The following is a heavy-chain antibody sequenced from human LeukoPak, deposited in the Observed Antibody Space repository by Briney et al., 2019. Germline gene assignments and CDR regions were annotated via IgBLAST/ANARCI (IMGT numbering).Heavy chain of an antibody. CDR3: ASQGYSNYHPFDY. CDR2: IYYSGST. D-gene: IGHD4-11*01. CDR1: GGSISSSSYY. J-gene: IGHJ4*02. V-gene: IGHV4-39*01. Sequence: PSETLSLTCTVSGGSISSSSYYWGWIRQPPGKGLEWIGSIYYSGSTYYNTSLKSRVSISVDTAKNQFSLKLTSVTAADTAIYYCASQGYSNYHPFDYWGQGTLVTVSS.